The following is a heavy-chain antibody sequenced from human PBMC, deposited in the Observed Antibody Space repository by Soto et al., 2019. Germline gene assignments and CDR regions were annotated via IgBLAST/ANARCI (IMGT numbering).Heavy chain of an antibody. CDR1: GFPFTNGW. Sequence: EVQLVESGGGLVKPGGSLRLSCAASGFPFTNGWMNWVRRAPGKGLEWVGHIKSKHYGGTTDFAAAAKGRFTISRDDSKNTVYLQMNSLKAEDTAVYYCTTIHGEKEWCLDFWGQGTLVTVSS. J-gene: IGHJ4*02. CDR2: IKSKHYGGTT. V-gene: IGHV3-15*07. D-gene: IGHD3-3*01. CDR3: TTIHGEKEWCLDF.